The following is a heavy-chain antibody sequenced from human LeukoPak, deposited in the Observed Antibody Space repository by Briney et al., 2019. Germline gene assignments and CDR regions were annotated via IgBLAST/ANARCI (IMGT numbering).Heavy chain of an antibody. CDR2: IYYSGST. CDR1: GGSISSGGYS. V-gene: IGHV4-31*03. J-gene: IGHJ4*02. D-gene: IGHD5-18*01. Sequence: SQTLSLTCTVSGGSISSGGYSWSWIRQHPGKGLEWIGYIYYSGSTYYNPSLKSRVTISVDTSKNQFSLKLSSVTAADTAVYYCARAVEDTAMVNLGYFDYWGQGTLVTVSS. CDR3: ARAVEDTAMVNLGYFDY.